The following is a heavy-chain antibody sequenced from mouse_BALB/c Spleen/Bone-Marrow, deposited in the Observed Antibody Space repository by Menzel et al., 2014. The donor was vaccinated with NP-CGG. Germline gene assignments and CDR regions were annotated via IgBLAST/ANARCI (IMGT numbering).Heavy chain of an antibody. CDR2: INPSNDTP. CDR1: GYTFTNYF. CDR3: TRSGYYGYGWYIDV. D-gene: IGHD1-2*01. V-gene: IGHV1S81*02. Sequence: VQLQQSGAELVKPGASVKLSCRASGYTFTNYFVYWVKQRPGQGLEWIGEINPSNDTPNFNEKFKSKATLTVDKSSSTAYMQLSSLTSEDSAVYYCTRSGYYGYGWYIDVWGAGTTVTVSS. J-gene: IGHJ1*01.